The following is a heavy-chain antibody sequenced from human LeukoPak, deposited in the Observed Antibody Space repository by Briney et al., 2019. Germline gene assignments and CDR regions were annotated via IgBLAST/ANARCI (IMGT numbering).Heavy chain of an antibody. CDR1: GGSISSGSYY. J-gene: IGHJ6*03. V-gene: IGHV4-61*02. Sequence: SQTLSLTCTVSGGSISSGSYYWSWLRQPAGMGLEWIGRIYGSGSTNYNPSLKSRVTISVDTSKNQYSLKLSSVTAADTAVYYCARLSGSARYSYGTPNCYYYYYMDVWGKGTTVTVPS. CDR3: ARLSGSARYSYGTPNCYYYYYMDV. CDR2: IYGSGST. D-gene: IGHD5-18*01.